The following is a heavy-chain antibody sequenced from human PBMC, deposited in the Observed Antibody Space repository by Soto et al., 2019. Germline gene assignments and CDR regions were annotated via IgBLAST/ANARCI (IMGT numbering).Heavy chain of an antibody. J-gene: IGHJ3*02. CDR3: ARVITPWVFDI. D-gene: IGHD7-27*01. Sequence: PGGSLRLSCAASGFAVSGNYMTWVRQAPGKGLEWVSILYSGGPTYYADSVKGRFTISRDNSKNTLYLQINSLRVEDTAVYYCARVITPWVFDIWGKGKMVTVSS. CDR2: LYSGGPT. CDR1: GFAVSGNY. V-gene: IGHV3-53*01.